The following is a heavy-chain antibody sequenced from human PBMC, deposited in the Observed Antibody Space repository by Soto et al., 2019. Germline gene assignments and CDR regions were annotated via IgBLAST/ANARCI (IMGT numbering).Heavy chain of an antibody. CDR3: TRQREQLARGYYYYYGMDV. Sequence: PGGSLRLSCAASGFTFSGSAMHWVRQASGKGLEWVGRIRSKANSYATAYAASVKGRFTISRDDSKNTAYLQMNSLKTEDTAVYYCTRQREQLARGYYYYYGMDVWGQGTTVTVSS. CDR1: GFTFSGSA. J-gene: IGHJ6*02. V-gene: IGHV3-73*01. D-gene: IGHD6-13*01. CDR2: IRSKANSYAT.